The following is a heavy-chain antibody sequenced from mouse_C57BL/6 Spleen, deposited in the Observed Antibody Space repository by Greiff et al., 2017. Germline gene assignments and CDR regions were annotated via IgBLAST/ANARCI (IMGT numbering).Heavy chain of an antibody. Sequence: QVQLQQPGTELVKPGASVKLSCKASGYTFTSYWMHWVKQRPGQGLEWIGNINPSNGGTNYNEKFKSKATLTVDKSSSTAYMQLSSLTSEDSSVYYWVCHCDRYHRDFYSFHDWGTGATDTVSS. V-gene: IGHV1-53*01. D-gene: IGHD2-1*01. J-gene: IGHJ1*03. CDR3: VCHCDRYHRDFYSFHD. CDR1: GYTFTSYW. CDR2: INPSNGGT.